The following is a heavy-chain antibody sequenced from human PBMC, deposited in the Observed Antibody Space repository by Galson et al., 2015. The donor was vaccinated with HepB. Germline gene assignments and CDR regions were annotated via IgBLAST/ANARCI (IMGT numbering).Heavy chain of an antibody. CDR1: GFTFSSYG. Sequence: SLRLSCAASGFTFSSYGMHWVRQAPGKGLGWVAVISYDGSNKYYADSVKGRFTISRDNSKNTLYLQMNSLRAEDTAVYYCAKDYSGYDPYYFDYWGQGTLVTVSS. CDR2: ISYDGSNK. J-gene: IGHJ4*02. V-gene: IGHV3-30*18. CDR3: AKDYSGYDPYYFDY. D-gene: IGHD5-12*01.